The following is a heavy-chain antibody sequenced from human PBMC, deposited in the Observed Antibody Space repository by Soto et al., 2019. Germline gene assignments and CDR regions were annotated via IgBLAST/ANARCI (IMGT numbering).Heavy chain of an antibody. V-gene: IGHV3-49*04. CDR1: GFTFEDYA. J-gene: IGHJ4*02. Sequence: GGSLSLSCTTSGFTFEDYAMSWVRLAPGKGLAWLGFIRTKAHGGTAEYAASVTGRFTISRDECKSIAYLQMNSLKTEDTAVYYCTRDKVDGHSSRYFSYYFDYWGQGTLVTVSS. D-gene: IGHD3-22*01. CDR3: TRDKVDGHSSRYFSYYFDY. CDR2: IRTKAHGGTA.